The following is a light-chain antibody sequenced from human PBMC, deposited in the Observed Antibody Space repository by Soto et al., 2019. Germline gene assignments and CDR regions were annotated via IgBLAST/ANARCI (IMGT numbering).Light chain of an antibody. V-gene: IGKV4-1*01. Sequence: DIVITHSPDTLVVHLAERGNTNCTLRHSLLYSSNNKNSLAWYQQKPGQPPKLLIYWASTRESGVPDRFSGSESGTDFTLTISSLQAEEGAVYYGQQSYSTPLTGGGGTKVEIK. J-gene: IGKJ4*01. CDR3: QQSYSTPLT. CDR2: WAS. CDR1: HSLLYSSNNKNS.